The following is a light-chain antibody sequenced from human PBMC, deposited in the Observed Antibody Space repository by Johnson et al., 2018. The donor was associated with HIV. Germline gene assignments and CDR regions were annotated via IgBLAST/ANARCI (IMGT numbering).Light chain of an antibody. CDR2: DNN. V-gene: IGLV1-51*01. CDR1: SSNIGNNY. Sequence: QSVLTQPPSVSAAPGQKVTIPCSGSSSNIGNNYVSWYQHLPGTAPKLLIYDNNKRPSGIPDRFYGSKSGTSATLGITGLQTGDEADYYCGTWDSSLRLFGTGTKVTVL. J-gene: IGLJ1*01. CDR3: GTWDSSLRL.